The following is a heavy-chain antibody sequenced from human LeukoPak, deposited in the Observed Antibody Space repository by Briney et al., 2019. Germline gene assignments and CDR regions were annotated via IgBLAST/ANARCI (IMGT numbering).Heavy chain of an antibody. CDR3: ARAMYYYDSSGYYSFDY. CDR1: GYTFTGYY. CDR2: INPNSGGT. J-gene: IGHJ4*02. D-gene: IGHD3-22*01. V-gene: IGHV1-2*06. Sequence: ASVKVSCKASGYTFTGYYMHWVRQAPGQRLEWMGRINPNSGGTNYAQKFQGRVTMTRDTSISTAYMELSRLRSDDTAVYYCARAMYYYDSSGYYSFDYWGQGTLVTVSS.